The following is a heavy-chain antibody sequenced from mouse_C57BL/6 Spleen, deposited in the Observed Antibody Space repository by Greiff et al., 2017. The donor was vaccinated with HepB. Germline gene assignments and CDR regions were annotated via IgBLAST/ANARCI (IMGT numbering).Heavy chain of an antibody. CDR3: ADSSGYYAMDY. J-gene: IGHJ4*01. CDR2: IDPENGDT. CDR1: GFNIKDDY. D-gene: IGHD3-2*02. Sequence: VQLQQSGAELVRPGASVKLSCTASGFNIKDDYMHWVKQRPEQGLEWIGWIDPENGDTEYASKFQGKATITAATSSNTAYLQLSSLTSEDTAVYYCADSSGYYAMDYWGQGTSVTVSS. V-gene: IGHV14-4*01.